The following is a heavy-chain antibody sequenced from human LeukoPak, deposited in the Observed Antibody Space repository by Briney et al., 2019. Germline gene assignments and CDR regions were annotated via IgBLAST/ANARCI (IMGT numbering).Heavy chain of an antibody. V-gene: IGHV4-4*07. CDR1: GGSISSYY. D-gene: IGHD3-10*01. CDR3: ARWRTYYYGSGSRYNWFDP. CDR2: LHTSGST. J-gene: IGHJ5*02. Sequence: PSETLSLTCTVSGGSISSYYWSWIRQPAGEGLEWIGRLHTSGSTHYNPSLKSRVTMSVDTSKNQFSLKLSSVTAADTAVYYCARWRTYYYGSGSRYNWFDPWGQGTLVTVSS.